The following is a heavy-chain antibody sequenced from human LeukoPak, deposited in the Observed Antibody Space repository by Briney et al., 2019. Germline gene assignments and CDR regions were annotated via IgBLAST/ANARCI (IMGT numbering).Heavy chain of an antibody. V-gene: IGHV3-7*01. CDR1: GFVLSVYW. J-gene: IGHJ4*02. D-gene: IGHD5-12*01. Sequence: GGSLRLSCTASGFVLSVYWMSWVRQAPGKGLEWLANINQDGSQTSHVDSVRGRFTVSRDNAKNSLYLQMNSLRVDDTAVYYCARDSTPRYSGYDWVFWGRGTLVTVSS. CDR2: INQDGSQT. CDR3: ARDSTPRYSGYDWVF.